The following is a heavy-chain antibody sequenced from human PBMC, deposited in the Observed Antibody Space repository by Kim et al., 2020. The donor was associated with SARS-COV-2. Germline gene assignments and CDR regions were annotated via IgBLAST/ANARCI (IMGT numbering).Heavy chain of an antibody. D-gene: IGHD3-22*01. CDR2: ISSSSSYT. CDR3: ARILDYYDSSGYYPD. Sequence: GGSLRLSCAASGFTFSDYYMSWIRQAPGKGLEWVSYISSSSSYTNYADSVKGRFTISRDNAKNSLYLQMNSLRAEDTAVYYCARILDYYDSSGYYPDWGQGTLVTVSS. J-gene: IGHJ4*02. V-gene: IGHV3-11*06. CDR1: GFTFSDYY.